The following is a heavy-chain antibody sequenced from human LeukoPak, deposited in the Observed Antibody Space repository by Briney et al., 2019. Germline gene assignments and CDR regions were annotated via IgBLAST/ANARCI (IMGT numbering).Heavy chain of an antibody. CDR2: ISSSGSTI. Sequence: PGGSLRLSCAASGFTFSSYEMNWVRQAPGKGLEWVSYISSSGSTIYYADSVKGRFTISRDNAKNSLYLQMNSLRAEDTAVYYCAKEGGHQYYYYDSSGYYYFDYWGQGTLVTVSS. D-gene: IGHD3-22*01. CDR3: AKEGGHQYYYYDSSGYYYFDY. CDR1: GFTFSSYE. V-gene: IGHV3-48*03. J-gene: IGHJ4*02.